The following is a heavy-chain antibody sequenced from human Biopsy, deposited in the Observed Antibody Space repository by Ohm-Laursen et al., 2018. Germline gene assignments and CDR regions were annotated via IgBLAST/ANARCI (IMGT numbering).Heavy chain of an antibody. Sequence: SQTLSLTCTVSGGSLSSYSWSWIRQPAGKGLEWIGQINTNGITNYNPSLKSRVTVSVETSENKFSLRVSSVAAADTAVYYCARDRDRRGWFDPWGQGTLVTVSS. D-gene: IGHD1-14*01. J-gene: IGHJ5*02. CDR3: ARDRDRRGWFDP. CDR1: GGSLSSYS. CDR2: INTNGIT. V-gene: IGHV4-4*07.